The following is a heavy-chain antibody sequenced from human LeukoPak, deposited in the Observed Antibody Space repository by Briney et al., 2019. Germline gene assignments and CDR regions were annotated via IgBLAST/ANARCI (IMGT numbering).Heavy chain of an antibody. D-gene: IGHD3-3*01. Sequence: SETLSLTCAVYGGSFSSYYWSWIRQPPGKGLEWIGEINHSGSTNYNPSLKSRVTISVDTSKNQFSLKLSSVTAADTAVYYCARHIVWSGYYKFDYWGQGTLVTVSS. CDR1: GGSFSSYY. CDR3: ARHIVWSGYYKFDY. J-gene: IGHJ4*02. V-gene: IGHV4-34*01. CDR2: INHSGST.